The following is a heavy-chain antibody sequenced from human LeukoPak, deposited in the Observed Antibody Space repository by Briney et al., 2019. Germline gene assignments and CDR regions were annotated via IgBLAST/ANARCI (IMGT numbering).Heavy chain of an antibody. CDR2: ISGSGGST. CDR1: GFTFSSYA. D-gene: IGHD3-10*01. CDR3: AKDLWFGDAAFDI. J-gene: IGHJ3*02. V-gene: IGHV3-23*01. Sequence: GGLRLSCAASGFTFSSYAMSWVRQAPGKGLEWVSAISGSGGSTYYADSVKGRFTISRDNSKNTLYLQMNSLRAEDTAVYYCAKDLWFGDAAFDIWGQGTMVTVSS.